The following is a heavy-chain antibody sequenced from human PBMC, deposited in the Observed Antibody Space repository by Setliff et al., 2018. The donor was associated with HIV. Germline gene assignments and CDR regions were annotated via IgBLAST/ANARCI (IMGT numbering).Heavy chain of an antibody. Sequence: ASVKVSCKAYGGTFSSYAITWVRQAPGQGLKCMGGIIPMLGITNYAQRFQGRLTITADEYTGTAYMELSSLRSEDTAVYYCATRGRDLGFDYWGQGTLVTVSS. CDR3: ATRGRDLGFDY. V-gene: IGHV1-69*10. CDR1: GGTFSSYA. CDR2: IIPMLGIT. D-gene: IGHD2-15*01. J-gene: IGHJ4*02.